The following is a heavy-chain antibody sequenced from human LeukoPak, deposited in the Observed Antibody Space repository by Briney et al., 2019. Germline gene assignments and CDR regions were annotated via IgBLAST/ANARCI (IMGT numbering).Heavy chain of an antibody. V-gene: IGHV4-39*07. J-gene: IGHJ4*02. CDR3: ARDRAARLRYFDY. Sequence: PSETLSLTCTVSGGSISSSSYYWGWIRQPPGKGLEWIGSIYYSGSTYYNPSLKSRVTISVDTSKNQFSLKLSSVTAADTAVYYCARDRAARLRYFDYWGQGTLVTVSS. CDR1: GGSISSSSYY. CDR2: IYYSGST. D-gene: IGHD6-6*01.